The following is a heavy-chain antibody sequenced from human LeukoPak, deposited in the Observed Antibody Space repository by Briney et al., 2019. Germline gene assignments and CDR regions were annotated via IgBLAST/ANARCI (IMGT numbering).Heavy chain of an antibody. Sequence: GGTLRLSCAASGFTFSSYGMRWVRQAPGKGLEWVSAISGSGGSIYYADSVKGRFTISRDNAKNSLYLQMNSLRAEDTALYYCVRDFNLSRGYNDGRCSIFDIWGQGRMVTVSS. CDR1: GFTFSSYG. CDR2: ISGSGGSI. CDR3: VRDFNLSRGYNDGRCSIFDI. J-gene: IGHJ3*02. D-gene: IGHD3-22*01. V-gene: IGHV3-23*01.